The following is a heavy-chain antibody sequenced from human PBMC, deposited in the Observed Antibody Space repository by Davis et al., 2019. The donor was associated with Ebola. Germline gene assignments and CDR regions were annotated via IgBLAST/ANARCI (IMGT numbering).Heavy chain of an antibody. Sequence: GESLKISCVASGFSFTTCATNWVRQAPGKGLEWVSSISTSGKYVYYADSVKGRFTISRDNAKKSLYLQMNSLGADDTAVYTCAREYCSSTSCYFDYWGQGTLVTVSS. D-gene: IGHD2-2*01. CDR1: GFSFTTCA. CDR2: ISTSGKYV. J-gene: IGHJ4*02. V-gene: IGHV3-21*01. CDR3: AREYCSSTSCYFDY.